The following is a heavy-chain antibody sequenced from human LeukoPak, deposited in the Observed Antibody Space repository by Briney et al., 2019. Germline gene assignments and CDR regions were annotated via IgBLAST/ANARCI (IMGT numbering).Heavy chain of an antibody. D-gene: IGHD4-17*01. CDR3: SRGEDYGDYWYFDF. CDR2: INHSGST. V-gene: IGHV4-34*01. J-gene: IGHJ2*01. CDR1: GESLSGYY. Sequence: SETLSLTCAVYGESLSGYYWSWIRQPPGKGLEWIGEINHSGSTNYNPSLKSRVTISADTSKNQFSLKLTSVTAADTAVYYCSRGEDYGDYWYFDFWGRGTLVTVSS.